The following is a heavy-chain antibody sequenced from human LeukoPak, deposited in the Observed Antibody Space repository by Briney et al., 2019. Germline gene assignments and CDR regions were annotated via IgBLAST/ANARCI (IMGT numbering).Heavy chain of an antibody. CDR1: GFTFSKYW. CDR2: IRSDGGAT. V-gene: IGHV3-74*01. CDR3: TRDWRNKAFDY. Sequence: GGSLRLSCEDSGFTFSKYWMHWVRQAPGKGLVWVSRIRSDGGATDYADSVKGRFTISRDNAKDTLYLQMNSLRGEDTALYYCTRDWRNKAFDYWGQGTLVTVSS. J-gene: IGHJ4*02. D-gene: IGHD3-3*01.